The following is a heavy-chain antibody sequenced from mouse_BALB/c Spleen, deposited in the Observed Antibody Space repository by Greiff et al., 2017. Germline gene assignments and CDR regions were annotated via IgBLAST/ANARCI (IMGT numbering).Heavy chain of an antibody. CDR2: ISSGGSYT. CDR3: ARDGYDEGMDY. CDR1: GFTFSSYG. J-gene: IGHJ4*01. D-gene: IGHD2-2*01. V-gene: IGHV5-6*01. Sequence: EVQGVESGGDLVKPGGSLKLSCAASGFTFSSYGMSWVRQTPDKRLEWVATISSGGSYTYYPDSVKGRFTISRDNAKNTLYLQMSSLKSEDTAMYYCARDGYDEGMDYWGQGTSVTVSS.